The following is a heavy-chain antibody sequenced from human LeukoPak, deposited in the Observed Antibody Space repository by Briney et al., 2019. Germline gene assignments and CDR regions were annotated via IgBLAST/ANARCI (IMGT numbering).Heavy chain of an antibody. J-gene: IGHJ6*02. CDR3: ARDQSQYSSSWYHTVSGMDV. Sequence: GGSLRLSCTASGFSFRTYNLHWVRQAPGKGLEWVAVISYNGGYIHYEGSVKGRFTISRDDSKNTLSLQMNSLRAEDTAVYYCARDQSQYSSSWYHTVSGMDVWGQGTTVTVSS. V-gene: IGHV3-33*01. D-gene: IGHD6-13*01. CDR2: ISYNGGYI. CDR1: GFSFRTYN.